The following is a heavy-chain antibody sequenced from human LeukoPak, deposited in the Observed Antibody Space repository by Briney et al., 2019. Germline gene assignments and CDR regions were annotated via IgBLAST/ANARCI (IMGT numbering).Heavy chain of an antibody. V-gene: IGHV4-59*01. CDR3: ARGESSGHYLR. CDR2: IYYSGST. D-gene: IGHD3-22*01. CDR1: GGSISSYY. Sequence: SETLSLTCTVPGGSISSYYWSWIRQPPGKGLEWIGYIYYSGSTNYNPSLKSRVTISVDTSKNQFSLKLSSVTAADTAVYFCARGESSGHYLRWGQGTLVTVSS. J-gene: IGHJ4*02.